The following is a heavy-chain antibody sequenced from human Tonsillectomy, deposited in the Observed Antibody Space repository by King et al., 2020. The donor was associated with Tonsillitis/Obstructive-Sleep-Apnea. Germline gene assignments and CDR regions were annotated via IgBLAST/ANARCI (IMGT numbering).Heavy chain of an antibody. D-gene: IGHD3-22*01. Sequence: QLVQSGAEVKKPGASVKVSCKASGYTFTSYDINWVRQATGQGLEWMGWMNPNSSNTGYAQKFQGRVTMNRNTSISTAYMELSSLRSEDTAVYYCARDYYDSSGYYVDVWGKGATVTVSS. CDR3: ARDYYDSSGYYVDV. V-gene: IGHV1-8*01. J-gene: IGHJ6*03. CDR2: MNPNSSNT. CDR1: GYTFTSYD.